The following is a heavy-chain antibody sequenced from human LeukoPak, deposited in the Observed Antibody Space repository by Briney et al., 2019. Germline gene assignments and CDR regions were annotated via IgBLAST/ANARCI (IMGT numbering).Heavy chain of an antibody. J-gene: IGHJ6*03. Sequence: SETLSLTCTVSGGSISSYYWSWIRQPAGKGLEWIGRIYTSGSITYNPSLKSRVSMSVDTSKNQFSLKLSSVTAADTAVYYCARVDYGDYLPYYYYYMDVWGKGTTVTVSS. CDR1: GGSISSYY. CDR2: IYTSGSI. CDR3: ARVDYGDYLPYYYYYMDV. V-gene: IGHV4-4*07. D-gene: IGHD4-17*01.